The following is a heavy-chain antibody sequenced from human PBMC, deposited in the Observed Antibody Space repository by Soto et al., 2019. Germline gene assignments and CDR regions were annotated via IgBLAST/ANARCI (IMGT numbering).Heavy chain of an antibody. J-gene: IGHJ4*02. CDR3: ARLVTTGFAY. V-gene: IGHV4-59*01. Sequence: SETLSLTCTVSGGSISSYYWSWIRQPPGKGLEWIGYIYYSGSTNYNPSLKSRVTISVDTSKNQFSLKLSSVTAADTAVYYCARLVTTGFAYWGQGTLVTVSS. D-gene: IGHD4-17*01. CDR2: IYYSGST. CDR1: GGSISSYY.